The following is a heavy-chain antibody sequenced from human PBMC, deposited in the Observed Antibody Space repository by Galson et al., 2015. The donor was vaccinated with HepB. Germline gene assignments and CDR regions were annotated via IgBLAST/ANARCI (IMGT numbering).Heavy chain of an antibody. V-gene: IGHV3-48*01. CDR3: ARNWGKEVAGTWSCDH. CDR1: GFTFSTYC. J-gene: IGHJ5*02. CDR2: ISRSSSNI. D-gene: IGHD6-19*01. Sequence: SLRLSCAASGFTFSTYCMSWVRQAPGMGLEWVSNISRSSSNIYYADSVKGRFTISRDNAKNSLYLQMKSLRVEDTAIYYCARNWGKEVAGTWSCDHWGQGTLVTVSS.